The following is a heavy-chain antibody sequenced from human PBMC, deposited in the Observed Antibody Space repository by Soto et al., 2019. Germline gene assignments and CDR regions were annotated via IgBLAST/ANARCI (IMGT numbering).Heavy chain of an antibody. CDR1: AFTFRSDA. Sequence: EEQLLESGGGLVRPGGSLRLSCSASAFTFRSDAMSWVRQAPGKGLEWVSAITASADTTYYADSVKGRFTISRDNSKNTLYLRMNSLRAEDTAVYYCAKVMTLRDCTITSCLGAVDIWVQGTMDTVT. CDR2: ITASADTT. CDR3: AKVMTLRDCTITSCLGAVDI. D-gene: IGHD2-2*01. J-gene: IGHJ3*02. V-gene: IGHV3-23*01.